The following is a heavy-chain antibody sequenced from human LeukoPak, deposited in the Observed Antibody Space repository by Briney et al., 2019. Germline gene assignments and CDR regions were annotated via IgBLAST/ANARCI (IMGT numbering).Heavy chain of an antibody. CDR1: GGTFSSYA. CDR3: AARQSYDSSGYYYESPSDY. V-gene: IGHV1-69*13. J-gene: IGHJ4*02. CDR2: IIPIFGTA. D-gene: IGHD3-22*01. Sequence: GASVKVSCKASGGTFSSYAISWVRQAPGQGLEWMGGIIPIFGTANYAQKFQGRVTVTADESTSTAYMELSSLRSEDTAVYYCAARQSYDSSGYYYESPSDYWGQGTLVTVSS.